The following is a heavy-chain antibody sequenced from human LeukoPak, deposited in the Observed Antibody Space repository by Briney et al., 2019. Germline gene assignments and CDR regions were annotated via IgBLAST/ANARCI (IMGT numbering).Heavy chain of an antibody. CDR3: ARDVDCTNGVCYTYWYFDL. Sequence: SVTVSCTASGGTFSSYTISWVRQAPGQGLEWMGRIIPILGIANYAQKFQGRVTITADKSTSTAYMELSSLRSEDTAVYSCARDVDCTNGVCYTYWYFDLWGRGTLVTVSS. J-gene: IGHJ2*01. V-gene: IGHV1-69*04. CDR2: IIPILGIA. D-gene: IGHD2-8*01. CDR1: GGTFSSYT.